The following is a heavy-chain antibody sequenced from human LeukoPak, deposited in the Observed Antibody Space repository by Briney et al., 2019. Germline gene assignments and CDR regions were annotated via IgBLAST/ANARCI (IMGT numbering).Heavy chain of an antibody. CDR2: INPNSGGT. D-gene: IGHD6-13*01. CDR1: GYTFTGYY. V-gene: IGHV1-2*02. J-gene: IGHJ6*02. Sequence: ASVKVSCKASGYTFTGYYMHWVRQAPGQGLEWMGWINPNSGGTNYAQKFQGRVTMTRDTSISPAYMELSRLRSDDTAVYYCASDPYSSSWTGLYYYYGMDVWGQGTTVTVSS. CDR3: ASDPYSSSWTGLYYYYGMDV.